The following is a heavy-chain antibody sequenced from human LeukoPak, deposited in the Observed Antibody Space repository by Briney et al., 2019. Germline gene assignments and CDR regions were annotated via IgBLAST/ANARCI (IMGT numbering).Heavy chain of an antibody. V-gene: IGHV3-53*01. D-gene: IGHD6-19*01. CDR1: GFTVSHNF. CDR3: ARVNSSGWYSIDY. J-gene: IGHJ4*02. Sequence: PGGSLRLSFAASGFTVSHNFLTWVRQAPGKGLEWVSVLYSGDSTYYPDSVKGRFTISRDNSENKLYLQMNSLRAEDTAVYYCARVNSSGWYSIDYWGQGTLVTVSS. CDR2: LYSGDST.